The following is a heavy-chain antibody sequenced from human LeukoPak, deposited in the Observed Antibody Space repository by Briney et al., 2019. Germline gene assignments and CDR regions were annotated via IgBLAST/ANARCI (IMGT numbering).Heavy chain of an antibody. CDR3: ARDRVVVEVSNKYGVDV. D-gene: IGHD2-21*01. Sequence: PSETLSLTCSVSGGSISSHYWSWIRQPAGKGLEWIGRVHVTRGTNYNPSLKSRVTMSVDTSKSQFSLRLSSVTAADMAVYYCARDRVVVEVSNKYGVDVWGQGTIVNVSS. V-gene: IGHV4-4*07. CDR1: GGSISSHY. CDR2: VHVTRGT. J-gene: IGHJ6*02.